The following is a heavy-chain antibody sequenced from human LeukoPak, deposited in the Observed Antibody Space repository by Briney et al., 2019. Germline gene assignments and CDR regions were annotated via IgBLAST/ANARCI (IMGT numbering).Heavy chain of an antibody. Sequence: ASVKVSCKASGYTFTGYYMHWVRQAPGQGLEWMGWINPNSGGTNFAQKSQGRVTLTRDTSINTAYMELSSLRSDDTAVYYCARAKLDDCGGVCDQYFQHWGQGTLVTVSS. D-gene: IGHD2-21*02. J-gene: IGHJ1*01. CDR1: GYTFTGYY. CDR3: ARAKLDDCGGVCDQYFQH. CDR2: INPNSGGT. V-gene: IGHV1-2*02.